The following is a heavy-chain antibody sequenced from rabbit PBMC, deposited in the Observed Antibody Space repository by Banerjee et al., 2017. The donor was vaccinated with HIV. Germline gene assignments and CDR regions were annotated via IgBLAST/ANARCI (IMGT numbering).Heavy chain of an antibody. J-gene: IGHJ6*01. D-gene: IGHD2-1*01. CDR3: ARDGYGGITGDGTWGL. CDR1: GFIFSSYG. CDR2: IDPVFGST. V-gene: IGHV1S47*01. Sequence: QEQLVESGGGLVQPGGSLKLSCKVSGFIFSSYGMSWVRQAPGKGLEWIGYIDPVFGSTYYAGWVNGRFTISSHNAQNTLYLQLNSLTAADTATYFCARDGYGGITGDGTWGLWGPGTLVTVS.